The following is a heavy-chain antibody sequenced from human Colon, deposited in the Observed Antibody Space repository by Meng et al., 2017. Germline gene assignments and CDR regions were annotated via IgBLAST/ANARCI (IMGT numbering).Heavy chain of an antibody. CDR2: INTYTGNP. Sequence: GELVQVWSELKKPGASVKVSCKASGSTFTSHAMNWVRQAPGQGLEWMGWINTYTGNPTYAQGFTGRFVFSLDTSVSAAYLQISSLKAEDTAVYYCATIAAAGIAYWGQGTLVTASS. D-gene: IGHD6-13*01. V-gene: IGHV7-4-1*02. CDR3: ATIAAAGIAY. CDR1: GSTFTSHA. J-gene: IGHJ4*02.